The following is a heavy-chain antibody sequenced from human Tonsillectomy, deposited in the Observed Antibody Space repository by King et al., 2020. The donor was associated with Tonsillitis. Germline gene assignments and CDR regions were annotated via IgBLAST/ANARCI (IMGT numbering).Heavy chain of an antibody. CDR2: ISYDGSNK. CDR1: GFTFSRYS. Sequence: VQLVESGGGVVQPGRSRRLSCAASGFTFSRYSMHWVRQAPGKGLEWVAVISYDGSNKYYADSVKGRFTISRDNSKNTLYLQMNSLRPEDTAVYYCARDEGYMGTSGNFHYWGQGTLVTVSS. J-gene: IGHJ4*02. V-gene: IGHV3-30-3*01. CDR3: ARDEGYMGTSGNFHY. D-gene: IGHD3-10*01.